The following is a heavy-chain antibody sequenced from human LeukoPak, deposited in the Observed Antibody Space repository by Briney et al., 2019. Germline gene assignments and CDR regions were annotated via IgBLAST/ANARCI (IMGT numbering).Heavy chain of an antibody. Sequence: PSETLSLTCTVSGGSISSGSYYWSWIRQPAGKGLEWIGRIYTSGSTNYNPSLKSRVTISVDTSKNQFSLKLSSVTAADTAVYYCARDSWAVAGGYMDVWGKGTTVTISS. CDR3: ARDSWAVAGGYMDV. V-gene: IGHV4-61*02. J-gene: IGHJ6*03. CDR1: GGSISSGSYY. D-gene: IGHD6-19*01. CDR2: IYTSGST.